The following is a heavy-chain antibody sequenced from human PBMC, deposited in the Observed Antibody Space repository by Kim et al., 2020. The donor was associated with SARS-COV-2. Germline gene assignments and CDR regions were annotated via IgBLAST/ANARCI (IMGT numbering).Heavy chain of an antibody. Sequence: SETLSLTCAVYGGSFSGYYWSWIRQPPGKGLEWIGEINHSGSTNYNPSLKSRVTISVDTSKNQFSLKLSSVTAADTAVYYCARGIAAAGSDYYYGMDVWGQGTTVTVSS. CDR2: INHSGST. D-gene: IGHD6-13*01. V-gene: IGHV4-34*01. CDR3: ARGIAAAGSDYYYGMDV. J-gene: IGHJ6*02. CDR1: GGSFSGYY.